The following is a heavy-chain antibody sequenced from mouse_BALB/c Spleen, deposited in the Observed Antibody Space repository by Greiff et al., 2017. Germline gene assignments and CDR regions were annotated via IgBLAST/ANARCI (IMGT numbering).Heavy chain of an antibody. V-gene: IGHV1-39*01. D-gene: IGHD1-1*01. CDR1: GYSFTDYI. CDR2: INPYYGST. J-gene: IGHJ3*01. CDR3: ARSHYGSSYWFAY. Sequence: EVQLQQTGPELVKPGASVKISCKASGYSFTDYIMLWVKQSHGKRLEWIGNINPYYGSTSYNLKFKGKATLTVDKSSSTAYMQLNSLTSEDSAVYYCARSHYGSSYWFAYWGQGTLVTVSA.